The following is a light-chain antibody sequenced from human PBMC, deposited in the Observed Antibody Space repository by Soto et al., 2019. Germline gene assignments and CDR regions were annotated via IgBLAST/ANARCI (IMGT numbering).Light chain of an antibody. V-gene: IGLV2-11*01. CDR3: CSYAGSYAVL. CDR2: DVI. J-gene: IGLJ2*01. CDR1: SSDVGGYNY. Sequence: QSALTQPRSVSGSPGQSVTISCTGTSSDVGGYNYVSWYQHHPVKAPKLMIYDVIKRPSGVPDRFSGSKSGNTASLTISGLQAEDEADYYCCSYAGSYAVLFCGGTKLTVL.